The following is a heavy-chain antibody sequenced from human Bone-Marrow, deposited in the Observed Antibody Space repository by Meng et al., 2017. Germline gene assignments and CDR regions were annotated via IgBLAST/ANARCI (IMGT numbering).Heavy chain of an antibody. V-gene: IGHV5-51*01. D-gene: IGHD2-2*01. CDR2: IYPGDSET. CDR3: ARRYQLLWDAFDI. Sequence: GESLKISCQGSGYTFPNYWIGWVRQMPGKGLEWMGIIYPGDSETRYSPSFQGQVTISADKSIATAYLQWSSLKASDTAMYYCARRYQLLWDAFDIWGQGTMVTVSS. CDR1: GYTFPNYW. J-gene: IGHJ3*02.